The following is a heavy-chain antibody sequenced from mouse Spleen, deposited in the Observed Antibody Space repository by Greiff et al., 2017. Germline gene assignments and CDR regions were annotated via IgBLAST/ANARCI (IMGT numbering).Heavy chain of an antibody. CDR3: TRETGLFDY. Sequence: VQLQQSGAELVRPGASVTLSCKASGYTFTDYEMHWVKQTPVHGLEWIGAIDPETGGTAYNQKFKGKAILTADKSSSTAYMELRSLTSEDSAVYYCTRETGLFDYWGQGTTLTVSS. CDR1: GYTFTDYE. V-gene: IGHV1-15*01. CDR2: IDPETGGT. D-gene: IGHD4-1*01. J-gene: IGHJ2*01.